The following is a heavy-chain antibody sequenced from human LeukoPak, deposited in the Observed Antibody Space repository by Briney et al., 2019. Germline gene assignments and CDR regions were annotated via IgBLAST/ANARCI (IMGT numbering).Heavy chain of an antibody. CDR1: GFTFNNYA. J-gene: IGHJ4*02. Sequence: PGGPLRLSCAASGFTFNNYAMSWVRQAPGKGLEWIGSIYYSGSTYYNPSLKSRVTISVDTSKNHFSLKLSSVTAADTAVYYCASRAPVGMVRGVIMNWGQGTLVTVSS. CDR3: ASRAPVGMVRGVIMN. V-gene: IGHV4-38-2*01. CDR2: IYYSGST. D-gene: IGHD3-10*01.